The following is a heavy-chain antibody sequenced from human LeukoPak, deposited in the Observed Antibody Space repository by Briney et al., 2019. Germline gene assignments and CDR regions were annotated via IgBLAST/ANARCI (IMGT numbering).Heavy chain of an antibody. J-gene: IGHJ6*02. CDR3: ARSSCGWYVWYYYYGMDV. D-gene: IGHD6-19*01. CDR2: IYYSGST. V-gene: IGHV4-59*08. Sequence: SETLSHTCTVSGGSISSYYWSWIRQPPGKGLEWIGYIYYSGSTNYNPSIQSRVTISVDTSKNQFSLKLSSVTAADTAVYYCARSSCGWYVWYYYYGMDVWGQGTTVTVSS. CDR1: GGSISSYY.